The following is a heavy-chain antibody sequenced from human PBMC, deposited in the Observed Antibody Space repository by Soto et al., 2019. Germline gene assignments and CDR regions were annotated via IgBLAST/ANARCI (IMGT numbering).Heavy chain of an antibody. D-gene: IGHD3-22*01. J-gene: IGHJ6*02. Sequence: EVQLVQSGAEVKKPGESLKISCKGSGYSFTGYWIDWVRQMPGKGLEWMGIIYPGDSDTSYSPSFQGQVTISADKSISTAYLQWSSLTASDTAMYYCARDSYYDSSGYYPYYYYYGMDVWGHGTTFTVSS. CDR3: ARDSYYDSSGYYPYYYYYGMDV. V-gene: IGHV5-51*01. CDR1: GYSFTGYW. CDR2: IYPGDSDT.